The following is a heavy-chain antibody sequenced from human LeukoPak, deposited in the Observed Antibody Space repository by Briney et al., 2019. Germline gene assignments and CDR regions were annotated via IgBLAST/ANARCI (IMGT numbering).Heavy chain of an antibody. CDR2: ISGSGGST. V-gene: IGHV3-23*01. CDR1: GFTFSSCG. Sequence: GGSLRLSCAASGFTFSSCGMSWVRQAPGKGREWVSAISGSGGSTYYADSVKGRFTISRDNSKNTLYLQMNSLRAEDTAVYYCAKESPYCGGDCYSHFDYWGQGTLVTVSS. CDR3: AKESPYCGGDCYSHFDY. D-gene: IGHD2-21*02. J-gene: IGHJ4*02.